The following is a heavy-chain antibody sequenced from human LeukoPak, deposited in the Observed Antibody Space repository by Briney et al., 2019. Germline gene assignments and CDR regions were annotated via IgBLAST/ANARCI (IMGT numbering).Heavy chain of an antibody. CDR2: ISGDGGST. Sequence: QRGGSLGLSCAAPGFMFHDYAIHWVRQAPGKGLEWVSLISGDGGSTFYADSVKGRFTISRDNSKNSLYLQMSSLRSEDTALYYCARESESSGWYDYWGQGTLVTVSS. CDR1: GFMFHDYA. D-gene: IGHD6-19*01. CDR3: ARESESSGWYDY. J-gene: IGHJ4*02. V-gene: IGHV3-43*02.